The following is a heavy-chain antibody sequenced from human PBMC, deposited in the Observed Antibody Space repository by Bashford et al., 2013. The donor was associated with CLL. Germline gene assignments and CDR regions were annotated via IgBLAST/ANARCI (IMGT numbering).Heavy chain of an antibody. V-gene: IGHV1-69*13. J-gene: IGHJ3*02. CDR1: GGTFSSYA. D-gene: IGHD2-2*01. CDR3: ARGYCSSASCPYDGFDI. CDR2: IIPXFGTA. Sequence: PLASVKVSCKASGGTFSSYAISWVRQAPGQGLEWMGGIIPXFGTANYAQKFQGRVTITADESTSTAYMELSSLRSEDTAVYYCARGYCSSASCPYDGFDIWGQGTMVTVSS.